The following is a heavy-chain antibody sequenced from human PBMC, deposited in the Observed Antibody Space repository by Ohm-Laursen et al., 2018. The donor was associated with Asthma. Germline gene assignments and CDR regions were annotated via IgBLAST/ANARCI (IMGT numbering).Heavy chain of an antibody. D-gene: IGHD5-18*01. V-gene: IGHV3-23*01. CDR3: AKDTAYSYGILNY. CDR2: ISGSGGST. Sequence: SLRLSCTASGYTFSRYSIHWVRQVPGKGLEWVSAISGSGGSTYYADSVKGRFTISRDNSKNTLYLQMNSLRAEDTAVYYCAKDTAYSYGILNYWGQGTLVTVSS. J-gene: IGHJ4*02. CDR1: GYTFSRYS.